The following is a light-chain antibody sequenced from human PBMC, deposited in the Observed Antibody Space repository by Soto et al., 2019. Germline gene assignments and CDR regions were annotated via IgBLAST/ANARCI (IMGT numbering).Light chain of an antibody. CDR1: QSISSW. CDR2: DAS. J-gene: IGKJ1*01. Sequence: DIQMTQSPSTLAASVGDRVTITCRASQSISSWVAWYQQKPGKAPKLLIYDASSLESGVPSRFSGSGSATEFTLTISSLQPDDFATYYCQQYNNYWTFGQGTKVDIK. CDR3: QQYNNYWT. V-gene: IGKV1-5*01.